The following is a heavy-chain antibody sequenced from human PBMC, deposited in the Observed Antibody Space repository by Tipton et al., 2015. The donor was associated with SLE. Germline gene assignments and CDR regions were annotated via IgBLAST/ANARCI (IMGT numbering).Heavy chain of an antibody. CDR3: ARERTGIIDY. CDR2: ISYDGST. CDR1: GFTFSSYA. Sequence: SLRLSCAASGFTFSSYAMHWVRQAPGKGLEWVAVISYDGSTYYGDSVKGRFTISRDSSKNTVHLQMNGLRGEDTALYYCARERTGIIDYWGQGTLVTVSS. J-gene: IGHJ4*02. D-gene: IGHD1-14*01. V-gene: IGHV3-30*04.